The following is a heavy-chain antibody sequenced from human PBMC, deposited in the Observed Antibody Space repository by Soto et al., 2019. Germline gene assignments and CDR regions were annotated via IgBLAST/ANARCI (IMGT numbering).Heavy chain of an antibody. J-gene: IGHJ6*02. CDR1: GFTFSSYG. Sequence: SLRLSCAASGFTFSSYGMHWVRQAPGKGLEWVAVIWYDGSNKYYADSVKGRFTISRDNSKNTLYLQMNSLRAEDTAVYYCARTYDLSEYYYYGMDVWGQGTTVTVSS. CDR2: IWYDGSNK. D-gene: IGHD3-3*01. V-gene: IGHV3-33*01. CDR3: ARTYDLSEYYYYGMDV.